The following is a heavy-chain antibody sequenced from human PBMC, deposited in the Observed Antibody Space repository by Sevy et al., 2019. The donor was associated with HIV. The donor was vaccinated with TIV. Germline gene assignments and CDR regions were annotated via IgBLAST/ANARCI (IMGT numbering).Heavy chain of an antibody. CDR2: FDPEDGET. V-gene: IGHV1-24*01. D-gene: IGHD2-2*02. J-gene: IGHJ4*02. Sequence: ASVKVSCKISGYTLTELSMHWVRQAPGKGLEWMGGFDPEDGETIYAQMFQGRVTMTEDTSADTAYMELSSLRSEDTAVYYCATGFPVAYPECGSFRCYTDYFDQWGQGTLVTVSS. CDR1: GYTLTELS. CDR3: ATGFPVAYPECGSFRCYTDYFDQ.